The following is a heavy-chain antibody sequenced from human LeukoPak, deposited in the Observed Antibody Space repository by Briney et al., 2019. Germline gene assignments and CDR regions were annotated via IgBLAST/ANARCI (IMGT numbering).Heavy chain of an antibody. Sequence: SETLSLTCAVYGGSFSGYYWSWIRQPPGKGLEWIGEISHSGSTNYNPSLKSRVTISADTSKNQFSLKLSSVTAADTAVYYCARGGLQLWSKVPDYWGQGTLATVSS. J-gene: IGHJ4*02. V-gene: IGHV4-34*01. CDR1: GGSFSGYY. CDR2: ISHSGST. CDR3: ARGGLQLWSKVPDY. D-gene: IGHD5-18*01.